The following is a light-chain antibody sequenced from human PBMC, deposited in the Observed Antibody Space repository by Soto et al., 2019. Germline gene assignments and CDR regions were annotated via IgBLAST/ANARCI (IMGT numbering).Light chain of an antibody. CDR3: HKYNSAPWT. J-gene: IGKJ1*01. V-gene: IGKV1-27*01. CDR1: QGIGTY. CDR2: AAS. Sequence: DIQMTQSPSSLSASVGDRVTITCRASQGIGTYLAWYQQKPGKVPKLLIYAASTLQSGVPSRFSGSGSGTDFTLTISSLQPEDVATYYCHKYNSAPWTVGQGTKVEIK.